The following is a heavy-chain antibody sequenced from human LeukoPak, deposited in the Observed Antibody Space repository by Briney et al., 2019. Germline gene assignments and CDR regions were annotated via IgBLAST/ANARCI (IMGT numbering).Heavy chain of an antibody. D-gene: IGHD3-22*01. CDR2: IYYSGST. J-gene: IGHJ4*02. Sequence: SETLSLTCTVSGGSISSSSYYWGWIRQPPGKGLEWIGCIYYSGSTYYNPSLKSRVTISVDTSKNQFSLKLSSVTATDTAVYYCARDWKNHYYDSSGYPDWGQGTLVTVSS. CDR1: GGSISSSSYY. CDR3: ARDWKNHYYDSSGYPD. V-gene: IGHV4-39*07.